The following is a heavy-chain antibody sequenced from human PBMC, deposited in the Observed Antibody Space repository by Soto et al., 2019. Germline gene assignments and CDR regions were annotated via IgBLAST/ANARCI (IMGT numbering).Heavy chain of an antibody. V-gene: IGHV1-18*01. D-gene: IGHD4-17*01. CDR1: GYTFTSYG. CDR2: ISTYSGNT. J-gene: IGHJ4*02. Sequence: GASVKVSCKASGYTFTSYGISWVRQAPGQGLEWMGWISTYSGNTNYAQKLQGRVTMTTDTSTSTAYMELRSLRSDDTAVYYCARRAEDYGDFTYWGQGTLVTVSS. CDR3: ARRAEDYGDFTY.